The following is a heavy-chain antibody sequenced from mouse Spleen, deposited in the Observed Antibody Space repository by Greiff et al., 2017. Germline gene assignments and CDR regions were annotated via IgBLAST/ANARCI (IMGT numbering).Heavy chain of an antibody. D-gene: IGHD1-1*01. CDR3: AREGTVVATPYFDV. V-gene: IGHV1-50*01. CDR1: GYTFTSYW. J-gene: IGHJ1*03. CDR2: IDPSDSYT. Sequence: VQLQQPGAELVKPGASVKLSCKASGYTFTSYWMQWVKQRPGQGLEWIGEIDPSDSYTNYNQKFKGKATLTVDTSSSTAYMQLSSLTSEDSAVYYCAREGTVVATPYFDVWGTGTTVTVSS.